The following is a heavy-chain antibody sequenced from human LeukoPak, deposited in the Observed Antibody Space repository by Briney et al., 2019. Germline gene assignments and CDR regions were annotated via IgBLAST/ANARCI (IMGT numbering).Heavy chain of an antibody. V-gene: IGHV1-2*02. J-gene: IGHJ6*03. CDR1: GYTFTGYY. CDR3: ASPGYYGSGSPYYMDV. CDR2: INPNSGGT. D-gene: IGHD3-10*01. Sequence: ASVKVSCKASGYTFTGYYMHWVRQAPGQGLEWMGWINPNSGGTNYAQKFQGRVTMTRDTSISTAYMELSRLRSDDTAVYYCASPGYYGSGSPYYMDVWGKGTTVTVSS.